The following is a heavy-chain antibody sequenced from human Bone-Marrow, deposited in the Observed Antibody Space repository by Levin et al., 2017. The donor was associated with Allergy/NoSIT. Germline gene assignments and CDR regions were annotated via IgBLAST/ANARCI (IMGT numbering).Heavy chain of an antibody. CDR1: GFTFNDYA. V-gene: IGHV3-23*01. J-gene: IGHJ4*02. CDR3: AKVRDGDFFDF. CDR2: ISGSGHKT. Sequence: HGESLKISCAASGFTFNDYAMTWVRQAPGKGLEWVSAISGSGHKTYYADSVEGRFAISRDNSKNTLYVQMDSLRVEDTAIYYCAKVRDGDFFDFWGQGTLVTVSP. D-gene: IGHD4-17*01.